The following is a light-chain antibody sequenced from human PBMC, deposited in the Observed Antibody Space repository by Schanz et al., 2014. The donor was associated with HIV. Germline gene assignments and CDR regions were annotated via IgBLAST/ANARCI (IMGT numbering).Light chain of an antibody. CDR2: GAS. J-gene: IGKJ4*01. V-gene: IGKV3-15*01. CDR1: QSVGNS. Sequence: EVVMTQSPATLSVTPGERATLSCRASQSVGNSLAWYQQKSGQAPRLLIYGASTRATGVPARFSGGGSGTEFTLTISRLEPEDFATYYCQHYDISRGTFGGGTRVEIK. CDR3: QHYDISRGT.